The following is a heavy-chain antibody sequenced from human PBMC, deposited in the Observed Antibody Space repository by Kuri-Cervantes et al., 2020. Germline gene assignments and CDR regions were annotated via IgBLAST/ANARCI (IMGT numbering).Heavy chain of an antibody. CDR3: ARQAYCGGDCTNDAFDI. J-gene: IGHJ3*02. V-gene: IGHV3-21*01. CDR2: ISSSSSYI. CDR1: GFTFSSYW. D-gene: IGHD2-21*02. Sequence: GGSLRLSCAASGFTFSSYWMHWVRQAPGKGLEWVSSISSSSSYIYYADSVKGRFTISRDNAKNSLYLQMNSLRAEDTAVYYCARQAYCGGDCTNDAFDIWGQGTMVTVSS.